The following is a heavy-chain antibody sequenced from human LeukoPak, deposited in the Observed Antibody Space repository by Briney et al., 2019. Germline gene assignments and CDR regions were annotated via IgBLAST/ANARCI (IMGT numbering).Heavy chain of an antibody. CDR2: ISSSSSYI. Sequence: GGSLRLSCVVSGIIFRDAWMNWVRQTPGKGLEWVSSISSSSSYIYYADSVKGRFTISRDNAKNSLYLQMNSLRAEDTAVYYCARAPDPLYYGMDVWGQGTTVTVSS. V-gene: IGHV3-21*01. J-gene: IGHJ6*02. CDR1: GIIFRDAW. CDR3: ARAPDPLYYGMDV.